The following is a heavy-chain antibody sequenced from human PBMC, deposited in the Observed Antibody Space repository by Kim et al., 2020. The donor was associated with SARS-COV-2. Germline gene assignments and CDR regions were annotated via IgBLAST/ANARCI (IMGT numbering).Heavy chain of an antibody. V-gene: IGHV4-39*01. CDR3: ARGPVLRFSERLVYFDY. Sequence: RESRVTISVDTSKNQFSLKLSSVTAADTAVYYCARGPVLRFSERLVYFDYWGQGTLVTVSS. D-gene: IGHD3-3*01. J-gene: IGHJ4*02.